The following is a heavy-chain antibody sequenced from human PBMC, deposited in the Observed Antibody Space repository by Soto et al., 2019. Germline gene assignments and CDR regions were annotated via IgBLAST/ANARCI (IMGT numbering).Heavy chain of an antibody. CDR3: ARGRDQPPVGLYFDS. Sequence: QVQLVQSGAEVKKPGSSVKVSCKASGDAFTNYIFDWVRQAPGQGLECVRGIIPMFGTPKYAQTFQDTVTISADVSTGTAYLALTSLRFDDTAVYYCARGRDQPPVGLYFDSWGEGTRVTVSS. CDR1: GDAFTNYI. V-gene: IGHV1-69*01. CDR2: IIPMFGTP. D-gene: IGHD1-26*01. J-gene: IGHJ4*02.